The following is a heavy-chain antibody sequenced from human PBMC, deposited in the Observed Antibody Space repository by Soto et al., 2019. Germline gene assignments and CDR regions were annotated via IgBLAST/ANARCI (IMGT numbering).Heavy chain of an antibody. CDR3: ARGDPLLWFGEKVYYGLDV. CDR2: IYYSGST. Sequence: SETLSLTCTVSGGSISSYYWSWIRQPPGKGLEWIGYIYYSGSTNYNPSLKSRVTISVDTSKNQFSLKLSSVTAADTAVYYCARGDPLLWFGEKVYYGLDVWGQGTTVTVSS. J-gene: IGHJ6*02. V-gene: IGHV4-59*01. CDR1: GGSISSYY. D-gene: IGHD3-10*01.